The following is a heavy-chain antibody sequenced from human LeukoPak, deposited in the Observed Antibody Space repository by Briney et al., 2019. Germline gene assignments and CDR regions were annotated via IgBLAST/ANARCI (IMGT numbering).Heavy chain of an antibody. D-gene: IGHD3-3*01. CDR1: GYTFTSYD. CDR3: ARWGHALRFLEWLSQPHFDY. CDR2: MNPNSGNT. V-gene: IGHV1-8*01. J-gene: IGHJ4*02. Sequence: ASVKVSCKASGYTFTSYDINWVRQATGQGLEWMGWMNPNSGNTGYAQKFQGRVTMTRNTSISTAYMELSSLRSEDTAVYYCARWGHALRFLEWLSQPHFDYWGQGTLVTVSS.